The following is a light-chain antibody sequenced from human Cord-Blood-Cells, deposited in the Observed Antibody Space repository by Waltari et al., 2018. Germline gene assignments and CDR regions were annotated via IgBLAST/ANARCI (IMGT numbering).Light chain of an antibody. Sequence: QSALTQPPSASGSPGQSVTISCTGTSSDVGGYNYVSWYQQPPGKAPKLMIYEVSKRPSGVPERFSGSKSGNTASLTVSGLQAEDEADYYCSSYAGSNNVFGTGTKFTVL. CDR3: SSYAGSNNV. CDR2: EVS. J-gene: IGLJ1*01. V-gene: IGLV2-8*01. CDR1: SSDVGGYNY.